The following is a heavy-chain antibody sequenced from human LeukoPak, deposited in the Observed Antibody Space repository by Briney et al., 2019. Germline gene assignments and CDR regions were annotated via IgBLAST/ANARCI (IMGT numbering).Heavy chain of an antibody. CDR3: ARDLEGLERNFDH. J-gene: IGHJ4*02. D-gene: IGHD1-1*01. Sequence: GASVKVSCKASGYTFTGYYMHWLRQAPGQGLEWMGWINPDSGGTKSAQKFQGRATMTRDTSISTAYMELRRLRSDDTAVYYCARDLEGLERNFDHWGQGTLVTVSP. CDR1: GYTFTGYY. V-gene: IGHV1-2*02. CDR2: INPDSGGT.